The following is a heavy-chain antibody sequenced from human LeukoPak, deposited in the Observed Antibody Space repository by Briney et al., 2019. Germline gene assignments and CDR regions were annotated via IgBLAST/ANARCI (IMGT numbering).Heavy chain of an antibody. CDR1: GGSISGYY. CDR2: IYYSGST. J-gene: IGHJ3*02. Sequence: PSETLSLTCTVSGGSISGYYWSWIRQPPGKGLEWIGYIYYSGSTNYNPSLKSRVTISLDTSKNQFSLKLSSVTAADTAVYYCARDLRGYNAFDIWGQGTMVTVFS. D-gene: IGHD5-18*01. CDR3: ARDLRGYNAFDI. V-gene: IGHV4-59*01.